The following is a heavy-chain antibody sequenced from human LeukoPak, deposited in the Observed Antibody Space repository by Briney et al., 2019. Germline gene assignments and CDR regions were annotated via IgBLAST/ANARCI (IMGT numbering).Heavy chain of an antibody. D-gene: IGHD4-23*01. Sequence: GASVKVSCKTSGYTFTGHYMHWVRQVPGQGLEWMGWISNSGGTNYAQKFQGRVTMTRDTSISNAYMELSWLRSDDTALYYCAREGRLSGTYYGGGWFDPWGQGTLVIVSS. CDR3: AREGRLSGTYYGGGWFDP. CDR2: ISNSGGT. CDR1: GYTFTGHY. V-gene: IGHV1-2*02. J-gene: IGHJ5*02.